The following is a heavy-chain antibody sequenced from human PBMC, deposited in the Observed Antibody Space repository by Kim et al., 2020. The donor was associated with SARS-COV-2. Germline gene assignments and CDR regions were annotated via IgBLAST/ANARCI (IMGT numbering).Heavy chain of an antibody. CDR2: INEYGSEK. J-gene: IGHJ5*02. D-gene: IGHD3-10*01. V-gene: IGHV3-7*04. CDR1: GFTFTNNW. CDR3: ARGRGVDT. Sequence: GGSLRLSCAASGFTFTNNWMTWVRQTPEKGLEWVACINEYGSEKYYVDSVKGRFTISRDNSKKTLFLQMDSLRAEDTALYYCARGRGVDTWGQGTLVTVS.